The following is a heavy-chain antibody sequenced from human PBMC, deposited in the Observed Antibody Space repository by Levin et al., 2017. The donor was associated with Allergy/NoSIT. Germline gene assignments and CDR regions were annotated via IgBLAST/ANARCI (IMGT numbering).Heavy chain of an antibody. V-gene: IGHV3-74*01. CDR2: TNSDGSST. CDR1: GFTFSSYW. D-gene: IGHD6-25*01. J-gene: IGHJ3*02. Sequence: QAGGSLRLSCAASGFTFSSYWMHWVRQVPGKGLVWVSRTNSDGSSTVYADSVKGRFTISRDNAKNTLYLQMKRLRADDTAVYYCAGEPRSAFNIWGQGTMVTVSS. CDR3: AGEPRSAFNI.